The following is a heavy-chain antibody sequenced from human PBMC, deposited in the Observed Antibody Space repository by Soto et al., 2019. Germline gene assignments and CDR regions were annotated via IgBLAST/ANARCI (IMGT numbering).Heavy chain of an antibody. CDR1: GGSFSGYY. CDR3: ARGGYSYGYNWFDP. Sequence: SETLSLTCAVYGGSFSGYYLSWIRQPPGKGLECIGEINHSGSTNYNPSLKSRVTISVDTSKNQFSLKLSSVTAADTAVYYCARGGYSYGYNWFDPWGQGTLVTVSS. CDR2: INHSGST. D-gene: IGHD5-18*01. J-gene: IGHJ5*02. V-gene: IGHV4-34*01.